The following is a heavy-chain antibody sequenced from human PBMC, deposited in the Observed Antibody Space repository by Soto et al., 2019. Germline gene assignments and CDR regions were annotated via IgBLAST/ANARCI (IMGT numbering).Heavy chain of an antibody. CDR3: TRRTVGATRNDAFDI. D-gene: IGHD1-26*01. CDR1: GFTFSGSA. V-gene: IGHV3-73*01. Sequence: GASVKVSCAASGFTFSGSAMHWVRQASGKGLEWVGRIRSKANSYATAYAASVKGRFTISRDDSKNTAYLQMNSLKTEDTAVYYCTRRTVGATRNDAFDIWGQGTMVTVSS. CDR2: IRSKANSYAT. J-gene: IGHJ3*02.